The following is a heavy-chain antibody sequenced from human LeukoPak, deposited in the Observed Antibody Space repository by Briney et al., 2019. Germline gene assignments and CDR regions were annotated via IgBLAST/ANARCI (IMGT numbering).Heavy chain of an antibody. CDR3: ARDRLGPTASFDY. CDR1: GFAFGDYY. J-gene: IGHJ4*02. Sequence: GGSLRLSCAASGFAFGDYYMSWIRQAPGKGLEWVSYIGNFGTTIYYADSVKGRFTVSSDNAKNSLYLQMNSLRVGDTAVYYCARDRLGPTASFDYWGQGTLVTVSS. CDR2: IGNFGTTI. V-gene: IGHV3-11*01. D-gene: IGHD1-26*01.